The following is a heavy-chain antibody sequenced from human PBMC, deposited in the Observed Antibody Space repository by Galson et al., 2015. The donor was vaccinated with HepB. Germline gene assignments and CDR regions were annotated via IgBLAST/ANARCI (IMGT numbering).Heavy chain of an antibody. CDR2: INPTGGRT. D-gene: IGHD2-21*01. CDR1: GYAFTSYY. J-gene: IGHJ6*03. CDR3: ARDFSHCGGDCYAPHYYYYYYMDV. V-gene: IGHV1-46*01. Sequence: SVKVSCKASGYAFTSYYVHWVRQAPGQGLEWMGLINPTGGRTTHAQKFQDRVTMTRDTSTSTVYIEVSSLRSEDTAVYYCARDFSHCGGDCYAPHYYYYYYMDVWGKGTTVTVSS.